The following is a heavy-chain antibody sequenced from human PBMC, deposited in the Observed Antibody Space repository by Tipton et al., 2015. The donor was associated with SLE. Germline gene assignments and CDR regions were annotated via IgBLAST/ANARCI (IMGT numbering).Heavy chain of an antibody. CDR1: PGSVDGYY. J-gene: IGHJ6*03. CDR3: VRGLMGPWDTTSRRYESGYYHYMDV. Sequence: TLSLTCAVYPGSVDGYYWSWIRQPPGKGLEWLGEINHGGYTNYNPSLKSRVTILIDRSKNQFSLNLKSVTAADTAVYYCVRGLMGPWDTTSRRYESGYYHYMDVWGKGTTVTVSS. CDR2: INHGGYT. D-gene: IGHD3-16*02. V-gene: IGHV4-34*01.